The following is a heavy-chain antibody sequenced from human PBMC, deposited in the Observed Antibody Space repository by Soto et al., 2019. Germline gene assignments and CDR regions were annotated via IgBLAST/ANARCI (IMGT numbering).Heavy chain of an antibody. V-gene: IGHV4-59*01. J-gene: IGHJ4*02. D-gene: IGHD6-13*01. CDR2: IYYSGST. CDR1: GGSISSYY. CDR3: ARDVAADGPFDY. Sequence: SETLSITCTVSGGSISSYYWSWIRQPPGKGLEWIGYIYYSGSTNYNPSLKSRVTISVDTSKNQFSLKLSSVTAADSAVYYCARDVAADGPFDYWGQGTLVTSPQ.